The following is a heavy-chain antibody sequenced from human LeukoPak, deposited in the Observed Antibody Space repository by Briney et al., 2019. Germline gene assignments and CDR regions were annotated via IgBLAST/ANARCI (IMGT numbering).Heavy chain of an antibody. CDR2: IYYSGST. V-gene: IGHV4-39*07. CDR1: GGSISSSSYY. J-gene: IGHJ4*02. CDR3: ARDLDGSGSYSHFEY. D-gene: IGHD3-10*01. Sequence: PSETLSLTCTVSGGSISSSSYYWGWIRQPPGKGLEWIGSIYYSGSTYYNPSLKSRVTISVDTSKNQFSLKLSSVTAADTAVYYCARDLDGSGSYSHFEYWGQGTLVTVSS.